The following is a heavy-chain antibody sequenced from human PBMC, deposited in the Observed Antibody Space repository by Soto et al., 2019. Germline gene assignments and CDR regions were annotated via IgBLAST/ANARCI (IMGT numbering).Heavy chain of an antibody. V-gene: IGHV4-39*01. CDR3: ARRAEGRNRRGPYYYYYYGMDV. D-gene: IGHD6-25*01. CDR2: IYYSGST. Sequence: PSETLSLTCTVSGGSISSSSYYWGWIRQPPGKGLEWIGSIYYSGSTYYNPSLKSRVTISVDTSKNQSSLKLSSVTAADTAVYYCARRAEGRNRRGPYYYYYYGMDVWGQGTTVTVSS. J-gene: IGHJ6*02. CDR1: GGSISSSSYY.